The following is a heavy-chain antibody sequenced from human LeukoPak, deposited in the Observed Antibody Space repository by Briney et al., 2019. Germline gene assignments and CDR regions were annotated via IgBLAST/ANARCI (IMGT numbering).Heavy chain of an antibody. CDR2: MYYSGST. V-gene: IGHV4-59*01. D-gene: IGHD3-22*01. Sequence: PSETLSLTCTVSGGSISSNYWSWIRQPPGKGLEWIGHMYYSGSTNYNPSLKSRVTISVDTSKNQFSLKLSSVTAADTAVYYCARDSYYYDSSGYYKDFDDWGQGTLVTVSA. CDR3: ARDSYYYDSSGYYKDFDD. CDR1: GGSISSNY. J-gene: IGHJ4*02.